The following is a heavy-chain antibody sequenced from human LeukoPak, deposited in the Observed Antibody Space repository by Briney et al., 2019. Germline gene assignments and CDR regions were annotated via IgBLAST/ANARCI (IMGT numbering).Heavy chain of an antibody. Sequence: PGGSLRLSCAASGFTLSTYWISWVGQAPGTGLEWLASIKQDGSEKYHADSVKGRFTISRDNAKNSLYLHMNSLRSADTAVYYCGRDRGYNWKDEAYFDYWGQGTLVTVSS. V-gene: IGHV3-7*01. CDR3: GRDRGYNWKDEAYFDY. CDR1: GFTLSTYW. J-gene: IGHJ4*01. CDR2: IKQDGSEK. D-gene: IGHD1-20*01.